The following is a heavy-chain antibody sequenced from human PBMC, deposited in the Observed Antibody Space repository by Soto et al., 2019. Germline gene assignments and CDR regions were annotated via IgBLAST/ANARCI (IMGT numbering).Heavy chain of an antibody. D-gene: IGHD6-19*01. CDR3: ARIWYSSGWYYFDY. Sequence: QVTLKESGPVLVKPTETLTLTCTVSGFSLSNARMGVSWIRQPPGKPLEWLAHIFSNDEKSYSTSLKSRPTISKDTSKSQVVLTITNMDPVDTATYYCARIWYSSGWYYFDYWGQGTLVTDSS. V-gene: IGHV2-26*01. J-gene: IGHJ4*02. CDR2: IFSNDEK. CDR1: GFSLSNARMG.